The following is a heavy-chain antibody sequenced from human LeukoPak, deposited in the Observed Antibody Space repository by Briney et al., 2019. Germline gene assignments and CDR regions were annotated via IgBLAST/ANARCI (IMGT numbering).Heavy chain of an antibody. J-gene: IGHJ6*03. D-gene: IGHD4-23*01. CDR2: IYSSGST. CDR1: GASISSGSNY. CDR3: ARAGGNFYGGNAYPPYYYYMDV. Sequence: SETLSLTCSVSGASISSGSNYWGWIRQPPGKTLEWIGSIYSSGSTNYNSSLQSRVIIIIDTPKNHFSLTLSSVTAADTAVYYCARAGGNFYGGNAYPPYYYYMDVWGKGTTVTISS. V-gene: IGHV4-39*07.